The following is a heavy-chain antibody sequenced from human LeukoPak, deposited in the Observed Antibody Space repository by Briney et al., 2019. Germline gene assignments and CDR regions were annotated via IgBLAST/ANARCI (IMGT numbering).Heavy chain of an antibody. Sequence: GGSLRLSCVASGFTFSDYYMSWVRQAPGKGLEWVSAICGSDGSRYYADSVKGRFTISRDNSKNTLYLQMNSLRGEDTAVYYCAKGGSPSCYSSSGYWGQGTLVTVSS. CDR2: ICGSDGSR. CDR1: GFTFSDYY. J-gene: IGHJ4*02. D-gene: IGHD2-2*01. CDR3: AKGGSPSCYSSSGY. V-gene: IGHV3-23*01.